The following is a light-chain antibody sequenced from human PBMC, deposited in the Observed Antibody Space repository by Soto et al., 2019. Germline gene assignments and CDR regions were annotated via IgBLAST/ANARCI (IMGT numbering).Light chain of an antibody. CDR1: QSVTSN. CDR2: GAS. V-gene: IGKV3-15*01. Sequence: EIVMTQPPVTLSVSPGERATLSCRASQSVTSNLAWYQQKPGQAPRLLIYGASTRATGIPARFSGSGFGTEFTLTISSLQSEDFAVYYCQQSNNWPFTFGPGTKVDIK. CDR3: QQSNNWPFT. J-gene: IGKJ3*01.